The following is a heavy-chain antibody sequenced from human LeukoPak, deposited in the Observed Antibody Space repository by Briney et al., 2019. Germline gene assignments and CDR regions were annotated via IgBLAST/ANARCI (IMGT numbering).Heavy chain of an antibody. CDR3: ASTKEDYGDSKDDAFDI. V-gene: IGHV3-30-3*01. Sequence: GGSLSLSCAASGFTFSSYAMHWVRKAQGKGLEGGAVISYDGSNKYYADSVKGRFTISRDNSKNTLYLQMNSLRAEDTAVYYCASTKEDYGDSKDDAFDIWGQGTMVTVSS. D-gene: IGHD4-17*01. CDR1: GFTFSSYA. J-gene: IGHJ3*02. CDR2: ISYDGSNK.